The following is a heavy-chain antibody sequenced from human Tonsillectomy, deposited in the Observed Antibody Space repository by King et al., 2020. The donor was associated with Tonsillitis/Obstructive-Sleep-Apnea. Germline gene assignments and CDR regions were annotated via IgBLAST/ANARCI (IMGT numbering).Heavy chain of an antibody. J-gene: IGHJ4*02. CDR1: GGSFSGYY. CDR3: ARATTVTTSREFDY. V-gene: IGHV4-34*01. Sequence: VQLQQWGAGLLKPSETLSLTCAVYGGSFSGYYWSWIRQPPGKGLEWIGEINHSGSTNYNPSLKSRVTISVDTSKNQFSLKLSSVTAADTAVYYCARATTVTTSREFDYWGQGTLVTVSS. D-gene: IGHD4-17*01. CDR2: INHSGST.